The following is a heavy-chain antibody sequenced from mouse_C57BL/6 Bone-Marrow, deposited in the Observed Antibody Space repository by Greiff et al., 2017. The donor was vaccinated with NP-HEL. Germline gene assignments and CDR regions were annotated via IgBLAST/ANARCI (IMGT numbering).Heavy chain of an antibody. Sequence: EVQRVESGAELVRPGASVKLSCTASGFNIKDDYMHWVKQRPEQGLEWIGWIDPESGDTDYASKFQGKATITADTSSNTAYLQLSSLTSEDTAVYYCTTADAYWGQGTLVTVSA. CDR2: IDPESGDT. J-gene: IGHJ3*01. V-gene: IGHV14-4*01. CDR1: GFNIKDDY. CDR3: TTADAY.